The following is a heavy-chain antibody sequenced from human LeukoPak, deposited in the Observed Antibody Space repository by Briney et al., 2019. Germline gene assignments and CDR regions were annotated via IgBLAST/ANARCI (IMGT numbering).Heavy chain of an antibody. J-gene: IGHJ5*02. D-gene: IGHD2-2*01. V-gene: IGHV4-34*01. CDR1: GGSFSGYY. CDR2: INHSGST. Sequence: PSETPSLTCAGDGGSFSGYYWSWIRQPPGQGLEWIGEINHSGSTNYTTSLKRRVTISVDTSKNQFSLKLSSVTAADTAVYYCARGLGYCSSTSCYAGTFVWFDPWGQGTLVTVSS. CDR3: ARGLGYCSSTSCYAGTFVWFDP.